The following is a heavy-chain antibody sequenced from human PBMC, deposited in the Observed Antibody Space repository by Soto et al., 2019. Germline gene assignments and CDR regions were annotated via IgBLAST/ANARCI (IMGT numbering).Heavy chain of an antibody. CDR1: GGSISSGGYY. CDR3: ARDRQRGQWLAIDY. J-gene: IGHJ4*02. CDR2: IYYSGST. V-gene: IGHV4-31*03. D-gene: IGHD6-19*01. Sequence: QVQLQESGPGLVKPSQTLSLTCTVSGGSISSGGYYWSWIRQHPGKGLEWIGYIYYSGSTYYNPSLKSRLTISVDTSKNQFSLKLSSVTAADTAVYYCARDRQRGQWLAIDYWGQGTLVTVSS.